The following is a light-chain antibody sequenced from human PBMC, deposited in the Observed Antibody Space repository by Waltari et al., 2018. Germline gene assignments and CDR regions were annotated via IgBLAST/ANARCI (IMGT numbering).Light chain of an antibody. Sequence: DIQMTQSPSSLSASVGDRITITCRASQSISSYLNWYQQKPGKAPNLLIYASSSLQSGFPSSFSGSGSGQDLHLPIRSLQPADFETSSCKQSYSTPGTFGQGTTLEI. CDR2: ASS. CDR1: QSISSY. CDR3: KQSYSTPGT. V-gene: IGKV1-39*01. J-gene: IGKJ2*01.